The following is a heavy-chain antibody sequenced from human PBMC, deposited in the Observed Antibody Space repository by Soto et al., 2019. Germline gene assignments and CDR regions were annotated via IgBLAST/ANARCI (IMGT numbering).Heavy chain of an antibody. V-gene: IGHV4-4*02. D-gene: IGHD6-19*01. CDR2: IHQSGIS. Sequence: QMQLLESGPGLVKPSETLSLTCAVSSASIDNNWNWVRQPPGKGLGWIGEIHQSGISYKNPSLKSRVTMSVDKSKNQFSLNLSSVTAADTAVYFCARSFGWYAFDQWGQGTLVTVSS. CDR3: ARSFGWYAFDQ. J-gene: IGHJ4*02. CDR1: SASIDNN.